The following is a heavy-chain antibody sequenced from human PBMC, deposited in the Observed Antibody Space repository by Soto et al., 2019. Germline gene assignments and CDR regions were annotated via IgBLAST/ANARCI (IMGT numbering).Heavy chain of an antibody. CDR3: ARGSTTDYYGSGSYYSFADY. CDR2: IYYSGST. V-gene: IGHV4-31*03. D-gene: IGHD3-10*01. Sequence: QVELQEAGPGLVKPSQTLSLTCTVSGGSISSGGYYWNWIRQHPGKGLEWIGYIYYSGSTYYNPSLKSRVTISVDTSKNQSSLKLSSVTAADTAVYYCARGSTTDYYGSGSYYSFADYWVQGTLVTVSS. J-gene: IGHJ4*02. CDR1: GGSISSGGYY.